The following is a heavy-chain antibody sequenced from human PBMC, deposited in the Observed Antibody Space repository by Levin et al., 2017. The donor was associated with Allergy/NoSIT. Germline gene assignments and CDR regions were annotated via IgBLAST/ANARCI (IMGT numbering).Heavy chain of an antibody. CDR3: ARGGDGWWAYFDY. V-gene: IGHV3-21*01. D-gene: IGHD2-15*01. CDR2: ISSSSAYI. CDR1: GLTFSSYS. Sequence: GGSLRLSCAASGLTFSSYSMNWFRQAPGKGLEWVSSISSSSAYIYYADSVKGRFTTSRDNAKNSLYLQMSSLRVEDTAVYYCARGGDGWWAYFDYWGQGTLVTVSS. J-gene: IGHJ4*02.